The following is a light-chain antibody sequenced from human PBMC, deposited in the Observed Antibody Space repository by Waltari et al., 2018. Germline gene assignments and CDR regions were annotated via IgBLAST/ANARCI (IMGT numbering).Light chain of an antibody. CDR3: QVWDDVTDSGV. V-gene: IGLV3-21*04. CDR1: NIGRKS. CDR2: YDS. J-gene: IGLJ3*02. Sequence: YVLTQPPSVSVDPGKTARLTCGGDNIGRKSVNWYKQKPGQAPVLVMFYDSDRPSEIPERFSGSNSGNTATLTISWVEAGDEADYHCQVWDDVTDSGVFGGGTKLTVL.